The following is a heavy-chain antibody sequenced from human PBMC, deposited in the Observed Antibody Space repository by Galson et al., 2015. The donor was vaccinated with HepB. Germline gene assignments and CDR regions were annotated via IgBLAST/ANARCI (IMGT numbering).Heavy chain of an antibody. V-gene: IGHV6-1*01. J-gene: IGHJ4*02. D-gene: IGHD2-2*01. CDR2: TYYRSKWYD. CDR1: GDSVSSNSAT. CDR3: ARVGRGYCTSTDCYYSFDY. Sequence: CAISGDSVSSNSATWNWIRQSPSRGLEWLGRTYYRSKWYDDYAPSVKSRITINPDTSKNQFSLQLNSVTPEDTALYYCARVGRGYCTSTDCYYSFDYWGQGSLATVSS.